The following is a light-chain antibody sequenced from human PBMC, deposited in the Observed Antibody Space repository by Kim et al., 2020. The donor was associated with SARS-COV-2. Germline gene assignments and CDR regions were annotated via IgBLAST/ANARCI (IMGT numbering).Light chain of an antibody. CDR2: AAS. J-gene: IGKJ5*01. Sequence: SVGDRVIITCRTSQSISSHLKWYQQKPGKAPKLLIFAASSLQSGVPSRFSGSGSGTDFTLTISTLQPEDFATYYCQQGYSSPQITFGQGTRLEIK. V-gene: IGKV1-39*01. CDR3: QQGYSSPQIT. CDR1: QSISSH.